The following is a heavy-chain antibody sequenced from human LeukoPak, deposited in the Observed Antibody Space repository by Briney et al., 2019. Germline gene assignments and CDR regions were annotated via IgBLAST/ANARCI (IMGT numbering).Heavy chain of an antibody. CDR3: EKGGYYGSGSYLAAFDI. V-gene: IGHV1-24*01. D-gene: IGHD3-10*01. Sequence: ASVTVSCKVSGYTLTELSMHWVRQGPGKGLEWVGGFDPEDGETIYAQKFQGRVTRTEDTSTDTAYMELSSLRSEDTAVYYCEKGGYYGSGSYLAAFDIWGQGTMVTVSS. J-gene: IGHJ3*02. CDR2: FDPEDGET. CDR1: GYTLTELS.